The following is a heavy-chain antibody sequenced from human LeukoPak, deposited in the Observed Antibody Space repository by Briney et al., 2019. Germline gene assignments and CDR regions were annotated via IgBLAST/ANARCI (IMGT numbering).Heavy chain of an antibody. D-gene: IGHD3-9*01. CDR1: GYTFTGYC. CDR3: ARGGPGYDILTGYSYYYYYMDV. V-gene: IGHV1-2*02. Sequence: ASVKVSCKASGYTFTGYCMRWVRQAPGQGLEWMGWINPNSGGTNYAQKFQGRVTMTRDTSISTAYMELSRLRSDDTAVYYCARGGPGYDILTGYSYYYYYMDVWGKGTTVTVSS. CDR2: INPNSGGT. J-gene: IGHJ6*03.